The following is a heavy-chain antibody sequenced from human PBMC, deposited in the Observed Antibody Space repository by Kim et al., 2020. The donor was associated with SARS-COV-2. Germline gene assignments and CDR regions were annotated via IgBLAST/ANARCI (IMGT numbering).Heavy chain of an antibody. CDR2: IYYSGST. J-gene: IGHJ5*02. Sequence: SETLSLTCTVSGGSISSYYWSWIRQPPGKGLEWIGYIYYSGSTNYNPSLKSRVTISVDTSKNQFSLKLSSVTAADTAVYYCARLGSDRVDILTGYYLRGGYGFDPWGQGTLVTVSS. V-gene: IGHV4-59*08. CDR3: ARLGSDRVDILTGYYLRGGYGFDP. D-gene: IGHD3-9*01. CDR1: GGSISSYY.